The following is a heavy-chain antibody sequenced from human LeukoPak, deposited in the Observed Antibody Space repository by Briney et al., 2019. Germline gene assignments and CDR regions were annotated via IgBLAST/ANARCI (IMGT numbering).Heavy chain of an antibody. V-gene: IGHV1-69*06. J-gene: IGHJ4*02. CDR1: GYTFTSYG. CDR2: IIPIFGTA. Sequence: ASVKVSCKASGYTFTSYGISWVRQAPGQGLEWMGGIIPIFGTAIYAQKFQGRVTMTEDTSTDTAYMELSSLRSEDTAVYYCATDGIAVAGYWGQGTLVTVSS. D-gene: IGHD6-19*01. CDR3: ATDGIAVAGY.